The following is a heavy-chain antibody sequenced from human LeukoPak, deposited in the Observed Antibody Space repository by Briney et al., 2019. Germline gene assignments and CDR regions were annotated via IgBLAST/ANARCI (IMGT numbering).Heavy chain of an antibody. CDR3: ARDWKGYYYDSSGYPI. J-gene: IGHJ4*02. V-gene: IGHV7-4-1*02. Sequence: ASVKVSCKASGYTFTSYAMNWVRQAPGQGLEWMGWINTNTGNPTYAQGFTGRFVFSLDTSVSTAYLQISSLKAEDTAVYYCARDWKGYYYDSSGYPIWGQGTLVTVSS. CDR1: GYTFTSYA. D-gene: IGHD3-22*01. CDR2: INTNTGNP.